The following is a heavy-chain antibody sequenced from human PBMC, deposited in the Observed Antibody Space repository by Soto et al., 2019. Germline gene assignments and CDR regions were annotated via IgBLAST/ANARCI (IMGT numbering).Heavy chain of an antibody. J-gene: IGHJ6*03. CDR2: IIPILGIA. V-gene: IGHV1-69*02. Sequence: GASVKVSCKASGGTFSSYTISWVRQAPGQGLEWMGRIIPILGIANYAQKFQGRVTITADKSTSTAYMELSSLRSEDTAVYYCAFLQLMVPEGAYYYYYMDVWGKGTTVTVSS. CDR1: GGTFSSYT. D-gene: IGHD2-8*01. CDR3: AFLQLMVPEGAYYYYYMDV.